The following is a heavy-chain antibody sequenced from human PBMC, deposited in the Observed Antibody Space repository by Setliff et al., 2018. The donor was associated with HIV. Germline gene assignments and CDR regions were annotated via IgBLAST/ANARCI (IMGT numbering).Heavy chain of an antibody. CDR2: TSYDGLKS. CDR1: GFIFRRFD. V-gene: IGHV3-30*03. CDR3: VRDGVLTIDLDF. D-gene: IGHD3-3*01. J-gene: IGHJ4*02. Sequence: GGSLRLSCAGSGFIFRRFDMYWVRKAPGKGLEWVAATSYDGLKSDYGDSVKGRFTVSRDNAKNTLFLQMDSLRADDTAMYYCVRDGVLTIDLDFWGQGTLVTVSS.